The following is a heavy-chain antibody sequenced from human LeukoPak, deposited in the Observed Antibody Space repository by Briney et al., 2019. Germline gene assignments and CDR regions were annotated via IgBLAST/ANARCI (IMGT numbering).Heavy chain of an antibody. CDR3: ARDPYSSSSYYSYMDV. CDR1: GFTFSSYA. J-gene: IGHJ6*03. CDR2: IKQDGSEK. V-gene: IGHV3-7*01. D-gene: IGHD6-6*01. Sequence: GGSLRLSCAASGFTFSSYAMSWVRQAPGKGLEWVANIKQDGSEKYYVDSVKGRFTISRDNAKNSLYLQMSSLRAEDTAGYYCARDPYSSSSYYSYMDVWGKGTTVTVSS.